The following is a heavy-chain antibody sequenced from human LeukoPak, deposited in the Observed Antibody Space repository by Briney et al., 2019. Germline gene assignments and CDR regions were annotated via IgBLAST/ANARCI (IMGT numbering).Heavy chain of an antibody. J-gene: IGHJ4*02. CDR2: ISGSGGST. D-gene: IGHD4-17*01. CDR3: ATQPYGDRFDY. CDR1: GFTFSGYG. V-gene: IGHV3-23*01. Sequence: GGTLRLSCAASGFTFSGYGMSWVRQAPGKGLEWVSAISGSGGSTYYADSVKGRFTISRDNSKNTLYLQMNSLRDEDTAVYYCATQPYGDRFDYWGQGTLVTVSS.